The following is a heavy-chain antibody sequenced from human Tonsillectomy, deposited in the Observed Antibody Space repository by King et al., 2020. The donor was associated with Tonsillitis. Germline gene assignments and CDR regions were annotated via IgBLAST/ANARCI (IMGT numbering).Heavy chain of an antibody. CDR2: ISYSGYT. CDR1: GGSISSSDYY. D-gene: IGHD3-3*01. CDR3: ASSVTIFGVVTDY. Sequence: QLQESGPGLVKPSETLSLTCTVSGGSISSSDYYWGWIRQPPGKGLEWIGSISYSGYTYYNPSLKSRVSISVDTPKNQFSLNLRSVTAADTAVDFCASSVTIFGVVTDYWGQGTLVTVSS. V-gene: IGHV4-39*01. J-gene: IGHJ4*02.